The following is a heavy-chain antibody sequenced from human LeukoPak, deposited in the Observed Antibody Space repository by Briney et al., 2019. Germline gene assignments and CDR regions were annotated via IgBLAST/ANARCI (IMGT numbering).Heavy chain of an antibody. CDR1: GYTFTGYY. CDR3: ARVNAAAGNSLDY. J-gene: IGHJ4*02. V-gene: IGHV1-2*04. Sequence: ASVKVSCKASGYTFTGYYMHWVRQAPGQGLGWMGWINPNSGGTNYAQKFQGWVTMTRDTSISTAFMELSRLKSDDTAVYYCARVNAAAGNSLDYWGQGTLVTVSS. CDR2: INPNSGGT. D-gene: IGHD6-13*01.